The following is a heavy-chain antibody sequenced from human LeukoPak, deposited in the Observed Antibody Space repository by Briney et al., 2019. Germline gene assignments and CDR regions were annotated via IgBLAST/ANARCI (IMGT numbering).Heavy chain of an antibody. CDR3: ATNLIGAGEYFQQ. CDR1: GLRFSDYY. D-gene: IGHD2/OR15-2a*01. Sequence: GGSLRLSCAASGLRFSDYYVSWIRQAPGKGLQWVSYISSGGDIMHYADSVKGRFTSSRDNAKNSGYLEMNSLGAEDTAVYYCATNLIGAGEYFQQWGQSTLVTVSS. CDR2: ISSGGDIM. V-gene: IGHV3-11*01. J-gene: IGHJ1*01.